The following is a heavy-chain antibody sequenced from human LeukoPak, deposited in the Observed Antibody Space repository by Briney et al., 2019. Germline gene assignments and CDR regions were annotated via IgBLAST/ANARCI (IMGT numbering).Heavy chain of an antibody. D-gene: IGHD6-13*01. J-gene: IGHJ5*02. CDR2: ISYDRSNK. V-gene: IGHV3-30-3*01. CDR1: GFTFSSYA. Sequence: GGSLRLSCAASGFTFSSYAMHWVRQAPGKGLEWVAVISYDRSNKYYADSVKGRFTISRDNSKNTLYLQMNSLTAEDTTVYYCARDGVGIAAARLRGNWFDPWGRGTLVTVSS. CDR3: ARDGVGIAAARLRGNWFDP.